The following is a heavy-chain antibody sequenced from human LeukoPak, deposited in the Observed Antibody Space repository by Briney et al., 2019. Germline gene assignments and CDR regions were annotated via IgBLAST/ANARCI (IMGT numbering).Heavy chain of an antibody. V-gene: IGHV5-51*01. Sequence: GESLKISCKGSGYSFTSYWIGWVRQMPGKGLEWMGIIYPGDSDTRYSPSFQGQVTISADKSISTAYLQWSSLKASDTAMYYCARPRTPYYYDSSGCDNSFDSWGEGTLVTVSS. J-gene: IGHJ5*01. CDR2: IYPGDSDT. CDR1: GYSFTSYW. CDR3: ARPRTPYYYDSSGCDNSFDS. D-gene: IGHD3-22*01.